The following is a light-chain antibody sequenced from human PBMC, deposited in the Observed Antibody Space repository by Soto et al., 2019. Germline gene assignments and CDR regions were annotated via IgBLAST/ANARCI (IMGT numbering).Light chain of an antibody. J-gene: IGKJ4*01. Sequence: DIQMTQSPSSLSAFVGNRVTITCRASQSVLGHLNWYQQKPGKAPDLLIYAASSLESGVPSRFSGSGSGTDFTLTISSLQPEDFATYYCQQSYSTPLTFGGGTKVEVK. V-gene: IGKV1-39*01. CDR2: AAS. CDR1: QSVLGH. CDR3: QQSYSTPLT.